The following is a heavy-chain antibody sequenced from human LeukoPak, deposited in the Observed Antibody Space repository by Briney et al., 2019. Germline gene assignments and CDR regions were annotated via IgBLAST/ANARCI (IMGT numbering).Heavy chain of an antibody. CDR3: TTNYYDTSGYHSFDY. Sequence: NPGGSLRLSCGASGFTFSNAWMNWGRQAPGKGLEWVGRIKSKTDGGTTDYATPVKGRFTLSRDDSKDTLYLQMSSLKTEDTAVYYCTTNYYDTSGYHSFDYWGQGTLVTVSS. V-gene: IGHV3-15*07. D-gene: IGHD3-22*01. J-gene: IGHJ4*02. CDR1: GFTFSNAW. CDR2: IKSKTDGGTT.